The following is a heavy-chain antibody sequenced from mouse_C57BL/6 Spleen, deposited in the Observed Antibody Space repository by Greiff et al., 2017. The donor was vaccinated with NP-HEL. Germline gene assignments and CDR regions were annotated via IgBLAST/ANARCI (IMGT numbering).Heavy chain of an antibody. V-gene: IGHV1-80*01. Sequence: QVQLKESGAELVKPGASVKISCKASGYAFSSYWMNWVKQRPGKGLEWIGQIYPGDGDTNYNGKFKGKATLTADKSSSTAYMQLSSLTSEDSAVYFCARSPYDYGAMDYWGQGTSVTVSS. J-gene: IGHJ4*01. CDR1: GYAFSSYW. CDR3: ARSPYDYGAMDY. CDR2: IYPGDGDT. D-gene: IGHD2-4*01.